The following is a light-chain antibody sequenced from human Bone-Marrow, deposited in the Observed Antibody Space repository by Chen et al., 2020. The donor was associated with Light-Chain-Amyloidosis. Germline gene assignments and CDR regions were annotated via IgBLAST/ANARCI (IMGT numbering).Light chain of an antibody. CDR1: QHLGSI. Sequence: EIVLTQSPATLSVSPGDRATLSCRANQHLGSILASYQQKPGQSPRLLVSGASVRVPGTPARFSGSGYGTEFTLTISSLQSEDFAVYYFQQNTHWPFSFGPGTKVEI. V-gene: IGKV3-15*01. CDR3: QQNTHWPFS. J-gene: IGKJ3*01. CDR2: GAS.